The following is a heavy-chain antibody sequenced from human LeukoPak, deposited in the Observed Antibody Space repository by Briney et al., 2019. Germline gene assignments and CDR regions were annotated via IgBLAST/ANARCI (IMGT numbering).Heavy chain of an antibody. Sequence: GGSLRLSCSASGFTFSDYWMMWVRQAPGKGLEWVGNIRQDDSEKNYVDSVKGRFTISRDNANNSLYLQMNSLRVDDTAVYHCATDSFSISSADAFDIWGQGTMVTVSS. D-gene: IGHD3-3*02. J-gene: IGHJ3*02. CDR2: IRQDDSEK. CDR1: GFTFSDYW. V-gene: IGHV3-7*01. CDR3: ATDSFSISSADAFDI.